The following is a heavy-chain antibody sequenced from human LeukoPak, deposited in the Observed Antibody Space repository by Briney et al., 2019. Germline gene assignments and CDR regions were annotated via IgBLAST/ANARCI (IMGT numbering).Heavy chain of an antibody. V-gene: IGHV3-7*03. D-gene: IGHD3-9*01. CDR2: IKQDGSEK. CDR3: AKDRAESYYDILTGYYGDGY. CDR1: GFTFSSYW. Sequence: GGSLRLSCAASGFTFSSYWMSWVRQAPGKGLEWVANIKQDGSEKYYVDSVKGRFTISRDNAKNSLYLQMNSLRAEDTAVYYCAKDRAESYYDILTGYYGDGYWGQGTLVTVSS. J-gene: IGHJ4*02.